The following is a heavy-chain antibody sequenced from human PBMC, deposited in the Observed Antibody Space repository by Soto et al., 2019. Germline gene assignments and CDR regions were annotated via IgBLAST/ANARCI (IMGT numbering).Heavy chain of an antibody. V-gene: IGHV3-74*01. D-gene: IGHD3-16*01. CDR3: ARGGAMGVDY. J-gene: IGHJ4*02. CDR2: IYFDGITT. Sequence: PXGSLRLSCTASGFTFNTHCVHWVRQAPGKGLVWVSRIYFDGITTNYADSVKGRLTVSRDNAKNTVYLHVNTLRDEDTAVYYCARGGAMGVDYWGQGTLVTVSS. CDR1: GFTFNTHC.